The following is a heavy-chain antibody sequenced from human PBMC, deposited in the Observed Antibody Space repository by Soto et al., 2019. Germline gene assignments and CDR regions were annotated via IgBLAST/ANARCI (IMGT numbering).Heavy chain of an antibody. Sequence: QLQLQESGPGLVKPSETLSLTCSVSGGSISSSDYYWGWIRQPPGKGLEWIANIYYGGSTFYNPSLKSRVTISVDTSKNPFSLKRDSITATDTAVYYCAKHPGGVKVLHYFDYWGQGSLVTVSS. CDR2: IYYGGST. D-gene: IGHD2-15*01. CDR3: AKHPGGVKVLHYFDY. J-gene: IGHJ4*02. V-gene: IGHV4-39*01. CDR1: GGSISSSDYY.